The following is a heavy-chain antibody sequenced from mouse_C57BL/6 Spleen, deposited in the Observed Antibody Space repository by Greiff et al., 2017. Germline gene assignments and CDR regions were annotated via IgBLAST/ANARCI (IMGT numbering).Heavy chain of an antibody. Sequence: VQLQQPGAELVRPGSSVKLSCKASGYTFTSYWMDWVKQRPGQGLEWIGNIYPSDSETHYNQKFKDKATLTVDKSSSTAYMQLSSLTSEDSAVYYCARRVYGYSFAYWGQGTLVTVSA. D-gene: IGHD2-2*01. J-gene: IGHJ3*01. CDR1: GYTFTSYW. CDR2: IYPSDSET. CDR3: ARRVYGYSFAY. V-gene: IGHV1-61*01.